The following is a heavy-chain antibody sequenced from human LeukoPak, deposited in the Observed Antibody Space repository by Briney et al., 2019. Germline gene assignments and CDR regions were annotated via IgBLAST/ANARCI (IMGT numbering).Heavy chain of an antibody. D-gene: IGHD3-3*01. J-gene: IGHJ4*02. Sequence: ASVKVSCKASGYTFTSYGISWVRQAPGQGLEWMGWMNPNSGNTGYAQKFQGRVTMTRNTSISTAYMELSSLRSEDTAVYYCARGRITIFGVVIIRYYFDYWGQGTLVTVSS. V-gene: IGHV1-8*02. CDR1: GYTFTSYG. CDR2: MNPNSGNT. CDR3: ARGRITIFGVVIIRYYFDY.